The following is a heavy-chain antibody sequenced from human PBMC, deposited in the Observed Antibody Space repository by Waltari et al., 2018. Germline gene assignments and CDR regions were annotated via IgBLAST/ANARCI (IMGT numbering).Heavy chain of an antibody. CDR3: AKGGSYYAPFGY. CDR1: GFTFSSYA. J-gene: IGHJ4*02. CDR2: ISGSGAST. V-gene: IGHV3-23*04. D-gene: IGHD1-26*01. Sequence: EMQLVESGGGLVQPGGSLRLSCAASGFTFSSYAMSWVRQAPGKGLEWVSTISGSGASTYYADSVKGRFTISRDNSKNTLYLQMKSLRVEDTAVYYCAKGGSYYAPFGYWGQGTLVTVSS.